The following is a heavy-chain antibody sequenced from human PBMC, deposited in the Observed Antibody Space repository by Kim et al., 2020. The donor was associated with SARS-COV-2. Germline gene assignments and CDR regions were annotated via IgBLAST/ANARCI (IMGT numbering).Heavy chain of an antibody. J-gene: IGHJ4*02. Sequence: GGSLRLSCAASGFTFSSYGMHWVRQAPGKGLEWVAVIWYDGSNKYYADSVKGRFTISRDNSKNTLYLQMNSLRAEDTAVYYCARGSLRLGELSLSYYFDYWGQGTLVTVSS. CDR2: IWYDGSNK. D-gene: IGHD3-16*02. V-gene: IGHV3-33*01. CDR3: ARGSLRLGELSLSYYFDY. CDR1: GFTFSSYG.